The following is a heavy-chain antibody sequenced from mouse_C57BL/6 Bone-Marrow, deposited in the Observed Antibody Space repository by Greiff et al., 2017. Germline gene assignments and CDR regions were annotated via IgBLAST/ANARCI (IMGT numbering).Heavy chain of an antibody. CDR3: ARRSNDYAMDY. J-gene: IGHJ4*01. Sequence: VQLQQSGPVLVKPGASVKMSCKASGYTFTDYYMNWVKQSHGKSLEWIGVINPYNGGTSYNQKFKGKATLTVDKSSSTAYMELNSLTSEDSAVYYCARRSNDYAMDYWGQGTSVTVSS. CDR2: INPYNGGT. CDR1: GYTFTDYY. V-gene: IGHV1-19*01. D-gene: IGHD2-5*01.